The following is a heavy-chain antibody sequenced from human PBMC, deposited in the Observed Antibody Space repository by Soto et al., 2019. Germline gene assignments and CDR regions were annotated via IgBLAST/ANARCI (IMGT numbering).Heavy chain of an antibody. CDR2: ISGSGGST. D-gene: IGHD6-13*01. V-gene: IGHV3-23*01. Sequence: GGSLRLSCAASGFTFSSYAMSWVRQAPGKGLEWVSAISGSGGSTYYADSVKGRFTISRDNSKNTLYLQMNSLRAEDTAVYYCAKDQGSLYYYYGMDVWGQGTTVTVSS. J-gene: IGHJ6*02. CDR3: AKDQGSLYYYYGMDV. CDR1: GFTFSSYA.